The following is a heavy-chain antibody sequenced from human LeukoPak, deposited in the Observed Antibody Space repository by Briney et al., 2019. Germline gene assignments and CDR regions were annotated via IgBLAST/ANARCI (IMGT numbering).Heavy chain of an antibody. D-gene: IGHD3-3*01. J-gene: IGHJ4*02. CDR2: ISGSGSST. V-gene: IGHV3-23*01. Sequence: GGSLRLSCAASGFTFSSYAMSWVRQAPGKGLEWVSAISGSGSSTYYADSVRGRFTISRDYSKNTLYLQMNSLRAEDTAVYYCAKDHSYYDFWSGGDYWGQGTLVIVSS. CDR1: GFTFSSYA. CDR3: AKDHSYYDFWSGGDY.